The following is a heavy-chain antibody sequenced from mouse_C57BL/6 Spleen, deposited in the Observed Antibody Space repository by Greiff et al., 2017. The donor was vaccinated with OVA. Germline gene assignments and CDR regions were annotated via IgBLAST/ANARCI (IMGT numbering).Heavy chain of an antibody. Sequence: QVQLQQPGAELVKPGASVKLSCKASGYTFTSYWMHLVKQRPGQGLEWIGMIHPNSGSTNYNEKFKSKATLTVDKSSSTAYMQLSSLTSEDSAVYYCARYDDGSSSSYLDYWGQGTTLTVSS. CDR3: ARYDDGSSSSYLDY. CDR2: IHPNSGST. CDR1: GYTFTSYW. D-gene: IGHD1-1*01. J-gene: IGHJ2*01. V-gene: IGHV1-64*01.